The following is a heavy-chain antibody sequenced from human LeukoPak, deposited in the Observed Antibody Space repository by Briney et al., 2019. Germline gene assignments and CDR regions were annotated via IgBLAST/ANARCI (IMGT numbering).Heavy chain of an antibody. J-gene: IGHJ3*02. Sequence: ASVKVSCKASGYTFTSYAMHWVRQAPGQRLEWMGWINAGNGNTKYSQKFQGRVTITRDTSASTAYMELSSLRSEDTAVYYCARDRYYDSSGYYVVAFDIWGQGTMVTVSS. V-gene: IGHV1-3*01. CDR1: GYTFTSYA. CDR2: INAGNGNT. CDR3: ARDRYYDSSGYYVVAFDI. D-gene: IGHD3-22*01.